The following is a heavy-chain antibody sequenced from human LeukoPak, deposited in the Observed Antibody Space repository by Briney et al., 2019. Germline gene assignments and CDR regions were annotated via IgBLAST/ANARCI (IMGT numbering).Heavy chain of an antibody. D-gene: IGHD2-21*02. J-gene: IGHJ5*02. V-gene: IGHV5-51*01. CDR2: IYPGDSDT. Sequence: HGESLKISCMGSGYSFTSYWIGWVGQMPAKGLEWMGIIYPGDSDTRYSPSFQGQVTISADKSISTAYLQWSSLKASDTAIYYCARRGSPGGDSLGWFDPWGQGTLVTVSS. CDR3: ARRGSPGGDSLGWFDP. CDR1: GYSFTSYW.